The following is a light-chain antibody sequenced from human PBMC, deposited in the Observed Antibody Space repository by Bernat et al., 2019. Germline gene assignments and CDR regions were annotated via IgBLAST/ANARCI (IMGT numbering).Light chain of an antibody. V-gene: IGLV1-47*02. CDR3: ASWDDSLRGVL. CDR1: RSSIGRNR. J-gene: IGLJ2*01. Sequence: QSVLTQPPSASGTPGQRVTISCSGSRSSIGRNRVYWYQQLPGAAPKLLVYSHNERPSGVSDRFSDSKSGASASLAISGLRSEDEAHYYCASWDDSLRGVLFGGGTKLTVL. CDR2: SHN.